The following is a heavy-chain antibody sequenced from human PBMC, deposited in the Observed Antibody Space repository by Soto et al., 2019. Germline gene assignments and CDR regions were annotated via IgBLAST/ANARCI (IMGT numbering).Heavy chain of an antibody. CDR3: ARYALGLSPWWYNWFDR. J-gene: IGHJ5*02. D-gene: IGHD2-8*02. Sequence: VQLLEPGGGLVQPGGSLRLSCAASGFTFSSYAMNWVRQTPGEGLEWVSGISDSGGSPYYADSVKGRFTISRDNSKNTLYLQMDSLRAEDTGVYYCARYALGLSPWWYNWFDRWGQGTLVSVSS. CDR1: GFTFSSYA. CDR2: ISDSGGSP. V-gene: IGHV3-23*01.